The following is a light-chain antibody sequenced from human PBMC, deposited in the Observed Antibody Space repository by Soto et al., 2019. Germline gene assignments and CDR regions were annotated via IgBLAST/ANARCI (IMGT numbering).Light chain of an antibody. CDR3: QQSFSTPRT. J-gene: IGKJ1*01. Sequence: DIQMTQSPSSLSASIGDTVTISCRASQNIKKFLNWYQQRPGQAPKLLLYAASSFQGGVPSRFSGRGSGTDFTLTINSLQPEDFGTYYCQQSFSTPRTFGQGTKVEIK. V-gene: IGKV1-39*01. CDR2: AAS. CDR1: QNIKKF.